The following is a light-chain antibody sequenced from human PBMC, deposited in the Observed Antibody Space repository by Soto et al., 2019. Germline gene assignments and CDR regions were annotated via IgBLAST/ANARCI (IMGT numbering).Light chain of an antibody. J-gene: IGKJ4*01. CDR2: KAT. V-gene: IGKV1-5*03. Sequence: DIQMTQSPSTLSASVGDRVTITCRASQSMSYWLAWYQQKPGKAPKLLIYKATNLEAGVPSRFSGSGSGTEFTLTISSLQPDDFATYYCQQYNNYWGLTFGGGTRVGIK. CDR1: QSMSYW. CDR3: QQYNNYWGLT.